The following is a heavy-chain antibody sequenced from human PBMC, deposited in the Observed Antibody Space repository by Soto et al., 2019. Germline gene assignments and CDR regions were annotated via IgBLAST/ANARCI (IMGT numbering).Heavy chain of an antibody. CDR1: GYTFTSYG. CDR3: AREYSVGNDYVWGSYRYTRPVDAFDI. Sequence: QVQLVQSGAEVKKPGASVKVSCKASGYTFTSYGISWVRQAPGQGLEWMGWISASHGNTNYAQTLQGRVTMTTDTSTSTAYMELRSLRSDDPAVYYCAREYSVGNDYVWGSYRYTRPVDAFDIWGQGTMVTVSS. CDR2: ISASHGNT. V-gene: IGHV1-18*01. J-gene: IGHJ3*02. D-gene: IGHD3-16*02.